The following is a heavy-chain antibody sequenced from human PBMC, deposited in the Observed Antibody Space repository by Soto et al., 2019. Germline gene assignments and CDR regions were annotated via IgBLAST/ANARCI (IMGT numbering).Heavy chain of an antibody. V-gene: IGHV4-4*02. CDR2: IYYTGAT. CDR1: SGSISTGNW. CDR3: ARVFSSGSGWMYYFDF. J-gene: IGHJ4*02. D-gene: IGHD6-25*01. Sequence: QVELQESGPRLVKSSGTLSLTCEVSSGSISTGNWWSWVRQPPGKGLEWIGEIYYTGATNYNPSLNSRVTMTIDKSKDQFSLILTSATAADTAVYYCARVFSSGSGWMYYFDFWGQGSLVSVSS.